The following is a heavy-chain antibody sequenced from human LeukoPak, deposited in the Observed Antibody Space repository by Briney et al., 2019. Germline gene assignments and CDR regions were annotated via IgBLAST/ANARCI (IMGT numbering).Heavy chain of an antibody. D-gene: IGHD3-9*01. J-gene: IGHJ6*03. V-gene: IGHV3-11*01. Sequence: PGGSLRLSCAASGFTFSDYYMSWIRQAPGKGLEWVSYISSSGSTIYYADSVKGRFTISRDNAKNSLYLQMNSLRAEDTAVYYCARCGYDILKKRYYYMDVWGKGTTVTISS. CDR2: ISSSGSTI. CDR3: ARCGYDILKKRYYYMDV. CDR1: GFTFSDYY.